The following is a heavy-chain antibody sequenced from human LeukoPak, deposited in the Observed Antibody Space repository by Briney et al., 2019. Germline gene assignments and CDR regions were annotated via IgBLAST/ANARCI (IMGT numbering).Heavy chain of an antibody. Sequence: GGSLRLSCAASGFTFSSYAMSWARQAPGKGLEWVSAISGSGGSTYYADSVKGRFTISRDNSKNTLYLQMNSLRAEDTAVYYCAKQYSSGWCFDYWGQGTLVTVSS. V-gene: IGHV3-23*01. CDR2: ISGSGGST. J-gene: IGHJ4*02. CDR3: AKQYSSGWCFDY. D-gene: IGHD6-19*01. CDR1: GFTFSSYA.